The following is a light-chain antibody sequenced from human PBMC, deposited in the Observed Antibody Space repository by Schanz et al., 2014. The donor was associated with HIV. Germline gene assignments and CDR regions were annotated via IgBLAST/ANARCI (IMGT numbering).Light chain of an antibody. Sequence: DIQMTQSPSILYASVGDRITITCRASQSISDSLAWYQQKPGKAPNLLISEASILESGAPSRFSGSGSGTEFTLTISSLQPDDFATYYCQQYNSYSNTFGQGTKLEIK. V-gene: IGKV1-5*03. CDR1: QSISDS. CDR2: EAS. J-gene: IGKJ2*01. CDR3: QQYNSYSNT.